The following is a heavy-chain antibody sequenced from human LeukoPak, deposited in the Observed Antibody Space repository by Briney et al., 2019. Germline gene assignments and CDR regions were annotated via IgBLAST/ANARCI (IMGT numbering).Heavy chain of an antibody. CDR1: GGSISTSNYY. Sequence: SETLSLTCTVSGGSISTSNYYWGWIRQPPGKGLEWIGEINHSGSTNYNPSLKSRVTISVDTSKNQFSLKLSSVTAADTAVYYCARSPSGYHDRNDYWGQGTLVTVSS. V-gene: IGHV4-39*07. D-gene: IGHD2-2*01. J-gene: IGHJ4*02. CDR2: INHSGST. CDR3: ARSPSGYHDRNDY.